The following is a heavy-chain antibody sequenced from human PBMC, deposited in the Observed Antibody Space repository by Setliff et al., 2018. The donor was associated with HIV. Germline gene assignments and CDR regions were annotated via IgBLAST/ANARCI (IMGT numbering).Heavy chain of an antibody. CDR3: ARDHIVATIRDYYYGMDV. Sequence: SETLSLTCSLSGGSISSYHWNWIRQPPGKGLEWIGYIYYSGSTNYNPSLKSRVTISVDTSKNQFSLKLSSVTAADTAVYYCARDHIVATIRDYYYGMDVWGQGTMVT. D-gene: IGHD5-12*01. CDR1: GGSISSYH. V-gene: IGHV4-59*01. J-gene: IGHJ6*02. CDR2: IYYSGST.